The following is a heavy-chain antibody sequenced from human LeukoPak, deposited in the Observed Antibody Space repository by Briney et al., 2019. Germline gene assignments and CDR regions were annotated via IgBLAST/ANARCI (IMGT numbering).Heavy chain of an antibody. CDR1: GGTFSTYA. CDR2: IIPIFGTA. D-gene: IGHD2-2*01. J-gene: IGHJ5*02. CDR3: ARDSGYCSRSSCHPYNWFDP. V-gene: IGHV1-69*13. Sequence: ASVKVSCKASGGTFSTYAISWVRQAPGQGLEWMGGIIPIFGTANYAQKFQGRVTITADESTSTAYMELSSLRSEDTAMYYCARDSGYCSRSSCHPYNWFDPWGQGTLVTVSS.